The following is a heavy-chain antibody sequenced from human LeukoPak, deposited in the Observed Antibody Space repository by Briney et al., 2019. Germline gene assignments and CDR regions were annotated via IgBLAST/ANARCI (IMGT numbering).Heavy chain of an antibody. CDR3: ASASYCKGGSCYSVH. D-gene: IGHD2-15*01. CDR2: IWYDGSNK. V-gene: IGHV3-33*01. CDR1: GFTFSSYG. Sequence: GGSLRLSCAASGFTFSSYGMHWVRQAPGKGLEWVAVIWYDGSNKYYADSVKGRFTIPRDNSKNTLYLQMNSLRAEDTAVYYCASASYCKGGSCYSVHWGQGTLVTVSS. J-gene: IGHJ4*02.